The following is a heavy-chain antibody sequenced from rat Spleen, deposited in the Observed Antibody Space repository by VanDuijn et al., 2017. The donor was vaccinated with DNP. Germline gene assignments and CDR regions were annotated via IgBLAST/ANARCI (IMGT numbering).Heavy chain of an antibody. CDR2: VSSGGIT. CDR1: GFSLTRYA. CDR3: ARSDYSDDSYYYGYFDY. J-gene: IGHJ2*01. V-gene: IGHV2-6*01. Sequence: QVQLKESGPGLVQPSQTLSLSCTVSGFSLTRYAVAWVRQPPGKGLEWIAAVSSGGITYYNSALKSRLSISRDTSESQVFLKMNSLQTEDTAMYFCARSDYSDDSYYYGYFDYWGQGVMVTVSS. D-gene: IGHD1-12*02.